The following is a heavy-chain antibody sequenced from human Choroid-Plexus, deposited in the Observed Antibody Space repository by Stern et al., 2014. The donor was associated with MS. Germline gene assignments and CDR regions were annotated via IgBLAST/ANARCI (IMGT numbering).Heavy chain of an antibody. CDR2: VSYDGSNK. D-gene: IGHD2/OR15-2a*01. CDR1: GFTFGSCA. J-gene: IGHJ5*02. Sequence: VQLEESGGGVVQPGRPLRLSCVVSGFTFGSCAMHWVRQAPGKGLEWVAGVSYDGSNKYYADSVKGRFTIFRDNSQNTLYMQMSSLRPEDTAVYYCAKDRQYLTYFFDHWGQGSLVTVSS. CDR3: AKDRQYLTYFFDH. V-gene: IGHV3-30*18.